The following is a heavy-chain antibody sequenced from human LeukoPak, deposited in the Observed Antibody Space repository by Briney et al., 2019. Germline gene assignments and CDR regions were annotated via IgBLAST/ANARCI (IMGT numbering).Heavy chain of an antibody. J-gene: IGHJ4*02. D-gene: IGHD5-18*01. V-gene: IGHV4-59*01. CDR1: GDSIRSYY. Sequence: SETLSLTCTVPGDSIRSYYWSWVRQPPGKGLEWIGFIYYNGNTNYNPSLKSRVTISIDTSKSQFSLKLSSVSAADTAVYYCARCGYSYGSGYQFDSWGQGALVTVSS. CDR3: ARCGYSYGSGYQFDS. CDR2: IYYNGNT.